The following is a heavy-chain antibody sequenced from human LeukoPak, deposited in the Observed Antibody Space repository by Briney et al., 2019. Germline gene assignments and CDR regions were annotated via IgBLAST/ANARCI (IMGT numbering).Heavy chain of an antibody. J-gene: IGHJ6*02. CDR3: ARDGYGMDV. V-gene: IGHV4-61*01. CDR1: GGSFSSGSYY. Sequence: TSETLSLTCTVSGGSFSSGSYYWSWIRQPPGKGLEWIGYIYYSGSTNYNPSLKSRVTISVDTSKNQFSLKLSSVTAADTAVYYCARDGYGMDVWGQGTTVTVSS. CDR2: IYYSGST.